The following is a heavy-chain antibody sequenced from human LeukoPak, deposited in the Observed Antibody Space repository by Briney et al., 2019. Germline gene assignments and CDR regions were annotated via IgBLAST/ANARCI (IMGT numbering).Heavy chain of an antibody. CDR3: ASLTGDLTNFDY. D-gene: IGHD7-27*01. CDR2: IYYSGST. CDR1: GGSISSSSYY. Sequence: SETLSLTCTVSGGSISSSSYYWGWIRQPPGKGLEWIGSIYYSGSTYYNPSLKSRVTISVDTSKNQFSLKLSSVTAADTAVYYCASLTGDLTNFDYWGQGTLVTVSS. J-gene: IGHJ4*02. V-gene: IGHV4-39*01.